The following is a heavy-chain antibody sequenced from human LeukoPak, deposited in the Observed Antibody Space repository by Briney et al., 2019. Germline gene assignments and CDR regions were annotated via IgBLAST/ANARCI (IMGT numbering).Heavy chain of an antibody. CDR2: ISGSGGST. CDR3: AKVSFRGYSYDAFDY. J-gene: IGHJ4*02. CDR1: GFTFSSYA. D-gene: IGHD5-18*01. V-gene: IGHV3-23*01. Sequence: PGGSLRLSCAASGFTFSSYAMSWVRQAPGKGLEWVSAISGSGGSTYYADSVKGRFTISRGSSKNTLYLQMNSLRAEDTAVYYCAKVSFRGYSYDAFDYWGQGTLVTVSS.